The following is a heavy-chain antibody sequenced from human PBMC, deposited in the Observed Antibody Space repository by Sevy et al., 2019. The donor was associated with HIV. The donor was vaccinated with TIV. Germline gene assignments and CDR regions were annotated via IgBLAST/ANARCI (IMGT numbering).Heavy chain of an antibody. D-gene: IGHD1-26*01. CDR2: IDSGGSDT. V-gene: IGHV3-74*01. J-gene: IGHJ5*02. CDR1: GFTFSNYR. Sequence: GGSLRLSCAAPGFTFSNYRMHWVRQVPGKGLVWVSTIDSGGSDTSYADSVRGRFTISRDNAKSTLNLQMNSLRVEDTAVYYCARDNLWVGCDRWGQGTLVTVSS. CDR3: ARDNLWVGCDR.